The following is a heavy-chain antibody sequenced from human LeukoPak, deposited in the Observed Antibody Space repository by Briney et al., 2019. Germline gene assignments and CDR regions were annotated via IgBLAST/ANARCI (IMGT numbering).Heavy chain of an antibody. CDR2: IYSGGST. CDR3: ARDPGTEHTYYYYYGMDV. J-gene: IGHJ6*02. V-gene: IGHV3-66*01. CDR1: GLTVSSNY. D-gene: IGHD1-1*01. Sequence: GGSLRLSCAASGLTVSSNYMSWVRQAPGKGLEWVSVIYSGGSTYYADSVKGRFTISRDNSKNTLYLQMNSLRAEDTAVYYCARDPGTEHTYYYYYGMDVWGQGTTVTVSS.